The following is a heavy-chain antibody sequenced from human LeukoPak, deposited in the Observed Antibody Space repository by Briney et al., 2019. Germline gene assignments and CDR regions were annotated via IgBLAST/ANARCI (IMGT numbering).Heavy chain of an antibody. D-gene: IGHD3-10*01. CDR2: IIPIFGTA. Sequence: ASVKLSCKAAGGTFSSYAISWVRQAPGQGLEWMGGIIPIFGTANYAQKFQGRVTITADESTSTPYMELSSLRSEDTAVYYCASLYGSGSYRPPTHATDYWGQGTLVTVSS. J-gene: IGHJ4*02. CDR1: GGTFSSYA. V-gene: IGHV1-69*13. CDR3: ASLYGSGSYRPPTHATDY.